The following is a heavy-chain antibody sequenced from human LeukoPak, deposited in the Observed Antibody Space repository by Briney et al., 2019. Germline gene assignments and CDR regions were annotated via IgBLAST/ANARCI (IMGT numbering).Heavy chain of an antibody. V-gene: IGHV3-23*01. CDR2: ISGSDGST. Sequence: GGSLRLSCAASGFTFSSYAMSWVRQAPGKGLEWVSAISGSDGSTYYADSVKGRFTISRDNSKNTLYLQMNSLRAEDTAVYYCAKDHTVNYYYYGMDVWGQGTTVTVSS. CDR1: GFTFSSYA. CDR3: AKDHTVNYYYYGMDV. J-gene: IGHJ6*02. D-gene: IGHD4-17*01.